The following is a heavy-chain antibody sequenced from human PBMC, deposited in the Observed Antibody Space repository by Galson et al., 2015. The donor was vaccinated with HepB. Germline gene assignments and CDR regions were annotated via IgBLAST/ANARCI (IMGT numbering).Heavy chain of an antibody. Sequence: GAEVKKPGESLRISCKGSGFSFTSYWITWVCQMPGKGLEWMGRIDPSDSYTKYSPSFQGHVTISADKSISTAYLQWSSLKASDTAMYYCARFDSGHDFFDYWGQGTLVTVSS. V-gene: IGHV5-10-1*01. CDR1: GFSFTSYW. D-gene: IGHD5-12*01. J-gene: IGHJ4*02. CDR3: ARFDSGHDFFDY. CDR2: IDPSDSYT.